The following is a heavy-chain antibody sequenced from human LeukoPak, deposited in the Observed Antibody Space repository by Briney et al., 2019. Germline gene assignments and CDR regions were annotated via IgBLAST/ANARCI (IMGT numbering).Heavy chain of an antibody. CDR1: GGTFSSYA. CDR3: ARVGDILTGYSSQYYYYGMDV. D-gene: IGHD3-9*01. Sequence: SVKVSCKASGGTFSSYAIIWVRQAPGQGLEWMGRIIPILGIANYAQKLQGRVTITADKSTSTAYMELSSLTSEDTAVYYCARVGDILTGYSSQYYYYGMDVWGQGTTVTVSS. V-gene: IGHV1-69*04. J-gene: IGHJ6*02. CDR2: IIPILGIA.